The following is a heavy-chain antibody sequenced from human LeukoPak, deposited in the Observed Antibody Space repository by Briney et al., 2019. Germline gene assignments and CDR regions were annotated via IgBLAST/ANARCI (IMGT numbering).Heavy chain of an antibody. D-gene: IGHD5-18*01. CDR3: ARDVGYSYGYEGYYFDY. CDR2: ISGSGGST. Sequence: GGSLRLSCAASGFTFSSYAMSWVRQAPGKGLEWASAISGSGGSTYYADSVKGRFTISRDNAKNPLYLQMNSLRAEDTAVYYCARDVGYSYGYEGYYFDYWGQGTLVTVSS. CDR1: GFTFSSYA. J-gene: IGHJ4*02. V-gene: IGHV3-23*01.